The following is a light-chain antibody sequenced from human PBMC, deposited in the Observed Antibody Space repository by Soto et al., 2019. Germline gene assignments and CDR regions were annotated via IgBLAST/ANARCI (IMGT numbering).Light chain of an antibody. CDR3: AACDDSLNGYV. V-gene: IGLV1-44*01. Sequence: QSVLTQPPSASGTPGQRVTISCSGGSSNIGTNAVNWYQQLPGTAPKLLIYNNNQRPSGVPDRFSGSKSGTSASLAISGLQSEDEADYYCAACDDSLNGYVFGTVTKVTVL. CDR2: NNN. CDR1: SSNIGTNA. J-gene: IGLJ1*01.